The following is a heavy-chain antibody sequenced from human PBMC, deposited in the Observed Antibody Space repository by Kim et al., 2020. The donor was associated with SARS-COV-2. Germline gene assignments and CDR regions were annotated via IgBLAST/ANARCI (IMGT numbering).Heavy chain of an antibody. CDR2: INHSGST. V-gene: IGHV4-34*01. CDR1: GGSFSGYY. D-gene: IGHD4-17*01. Sequence: SETLSLTCAVYGGSFSGYYWNWIRQPPGKGLEWIGEINHSGSTNYNPSLKSRVTISVDTSKNQFSLKLSSVTAADTAVYYCARGPTVTTFFGTVGNWFEPWGQGTLVTVSS. J-gene: IGHJ5*02. CDR3: ARGPTVTTFFGTVGNWFEP.